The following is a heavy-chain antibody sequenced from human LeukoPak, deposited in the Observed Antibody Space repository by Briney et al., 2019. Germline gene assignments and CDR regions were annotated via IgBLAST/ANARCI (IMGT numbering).Heavy chain of an antibody. J-gene: IGHJ5*02. CDR1: GGSISSYY. CDR3: AKGAGGFSYYNWFDP. D-gene: IGHD5-18*01. V-gene: IGHV4-59*12. CDR2: IYYSGTT. Sequence: SETLSLTCTVSGGSISSYYWSWIRQPPGKGLEWIGSIYYSGTTHYNPSLESRVTISVDTSKNQFSLKLASVTAADTAIYYCAKGAGGFSYYNWFDPWGQGALVTVSS.